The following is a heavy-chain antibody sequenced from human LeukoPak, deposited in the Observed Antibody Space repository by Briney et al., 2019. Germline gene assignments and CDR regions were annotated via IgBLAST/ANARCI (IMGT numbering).Heavy chain of an antibody. V-gene: IGHV3-21*01. CDR1: GFTFSSYS. J-gene: IGHJ4*02. CDR3: ARDEDTAMVTFDY. Sequence: GGSLRLSCAASGFTFSSYSMNWVRQAPGKGLEWVSSISSSSSYTYYADSVKGRFTISRDNAKNSLYLQMNSLRAEDTAVYYCARDEDTAMVTFDYWGQGTLVTVSS. CDR2: ISSSSSYT. D-gene: IGHD5-18*01.